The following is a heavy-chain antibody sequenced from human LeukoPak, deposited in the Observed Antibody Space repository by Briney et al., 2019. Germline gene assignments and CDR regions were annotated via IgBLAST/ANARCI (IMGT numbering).Heavy chain of an antibody. D-gene: IGHD2-21*02. CDR2: ISGSGGST. CDR3: AKVSYCGGDCYPAHNWFDP. V-gene: IGHV3-23*01. J-gene: IGHJ5*02. CDR1: GFTFSSYA. Sequence: GSLRLSCAASGFTFSSYAMSWVRQAPGKGLEWVSAISGSGGSTYYADSVKGRFTISRDNSKNTLYLQMNSLRAEDTAVYYCAKVSYCGGDCYPAHNWFDPWGQGTLVTVSS.